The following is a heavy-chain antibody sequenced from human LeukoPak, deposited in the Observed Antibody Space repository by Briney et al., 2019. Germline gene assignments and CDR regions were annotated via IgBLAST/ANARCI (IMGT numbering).Heavy chain of an antibody. CDR1: GFTFSDYQ. CDR2: ISSSSYT. V-gene: IGHV3-11*03. J-gene: IGHJ4*02. CDR3: ASGSGYMP. Sequence: PGGSLRLSCAASGFTFSDYQMSWIRQAPGKGLEWVSYISSSSYTYYADSVKGRFTISRDNAKNSLYLQMNSLRAEDTAVYYCASGSGYMPGGQGTLVTVSS. D-gene: IGHD3-22*01.